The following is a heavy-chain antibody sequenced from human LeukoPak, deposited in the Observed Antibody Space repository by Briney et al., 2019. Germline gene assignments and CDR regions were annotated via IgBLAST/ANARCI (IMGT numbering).Heavy chain of an antibody. D-gene: IGHD5-18*01. Sequence: GASVKVSCKASGYTFTGYYMHWVRQAPGQGLEWMGWINPNSGGTNYAQKFQGRVTMTRDTSISTAYMELSRLRSDDTAVYYCASFDVDTAMEFDYWGQGTLVTVSS. J-gene: IGHJ4*02. V-gene: IGHV1-2*02. CDR3: ASFDVDTAMEFDY. CDR2: INPNSGGT. CDR1: GYTFTGYY.